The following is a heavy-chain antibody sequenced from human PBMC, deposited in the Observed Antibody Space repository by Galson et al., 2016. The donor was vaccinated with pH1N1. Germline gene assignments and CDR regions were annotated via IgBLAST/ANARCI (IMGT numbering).Heavy chain of an antibody. V-gene: IGHV1-69*13. J-gene: IGHJ2*01. CDR2: IIPIFNTV. CDR1: GGTFGSYS. D-gene: IGHD3-22*01. CDR3: SREDYYDTDLSDWYFDL. Sequence: SVKVSCKASGGTFGSYSINWVRQAPGQGLEWKGGIIPIFNTVQYAHNFQGRVTITADESTTTAYMELSSLSSEDTAMYYCSREDYYDTDLSDWYFDLWGRGTLLTVSS.